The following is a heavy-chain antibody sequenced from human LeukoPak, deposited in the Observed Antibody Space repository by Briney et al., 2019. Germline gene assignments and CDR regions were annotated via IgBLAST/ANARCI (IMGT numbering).Heavy chain of an antibody. D-gene: IGHD2-21*01. CDR1: GGSISSSSYY. CDR3: ARDFSLWWSPKAPGDAFDI. Sequence: PSETLSLTCTVSGGSISSSSYYWGWIRQPPGKGLEWIGSIYYSGSTYYNPSLKSRVTISVDTSKNQFSLKLSSVTAADTAVYYCARDFSLWWSPKAPGDAFDIWGQGTMVTVSS. V-gene: IGHV4-39*07. J-gene: IGHJ3*02. CDR2: IYYSGST.